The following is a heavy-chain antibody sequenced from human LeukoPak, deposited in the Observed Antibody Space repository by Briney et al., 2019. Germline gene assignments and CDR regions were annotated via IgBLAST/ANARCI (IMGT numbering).Heavy chain of an antibody. Sequence: GESLKISCKASGYRFTNYWIGWVRQMPGKGLEWMTIIYPGDSQTRYSPSFQGQVTISADKSIDTAYLQWSSLKASDTAMYYCATNYCGGDCYSGLTADYWGQGTLVTVSS. D-gene: IGHD2-21*02. CDR2: IYPGDSQT. CDR1: GYRFTNYW. V-gene: IGHV5-51*01. CDR3: ATNYCGGDCYSGLTADY. J-gene: IGHJ4*02.